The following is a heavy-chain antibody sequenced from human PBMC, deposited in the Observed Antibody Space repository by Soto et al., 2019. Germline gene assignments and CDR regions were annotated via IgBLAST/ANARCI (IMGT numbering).Heavy chain of an antibody. J-gene: IGHJ4*02. D-gene: IGHD6-6*01. CDR2: ISGSGGST. CDR1: GFTCRSYA. CDR3: AKCSYQIAARPGLDY. V-gene: IGHV3-23*01. Sequence: GGSLRLSCAASGFTCRSYAMSWVRQATGKGLEWVSAISGSGGSTYYADSVKGRFTIPRDNSKNTLYLQLNSLRAEDTAVFSGAKCSYQIAARPGLDYWGQGTLVTVSS.